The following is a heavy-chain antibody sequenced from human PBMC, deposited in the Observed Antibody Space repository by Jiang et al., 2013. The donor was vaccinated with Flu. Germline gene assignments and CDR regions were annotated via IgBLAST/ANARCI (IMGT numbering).Heavy chain of an antibody. D-gene: IGHD5-12*01. CDR2: IYPSDSDT. CDR3: ARSYSGYGY. Sequence: GLEWMGIIYPSDSDTRYSPSFQGQVTISADKSISTAYLQWSSLKASDTAVYYCARSYSGYGYWGQGTLVTVSS. J-gene: IGHJ4*02. V-gene: IGHV5-51*01.